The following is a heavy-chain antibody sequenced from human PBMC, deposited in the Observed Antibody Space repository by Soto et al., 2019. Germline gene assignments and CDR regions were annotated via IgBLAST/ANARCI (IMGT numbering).Heavy chain of an antibody. D-gene: IGHD6-19*01. CDR2: MYRTGST. CDR1: GGSISSGDYY. Sequence: QVQLQESGPGLVKPSQTLSLTCTVSGGSISSGDYYWSWIRQPPGQGLEWIGYMYRTGSTIHNPALKSRLTISVDRSKSQFSLKLSSVTATDTAVYYCARANGWYGDWFDPWGQGALVTVSS. J-gene: IGHJ5*02. V-gene: IGHV4-30-4*01. CDR3: ARANGWYGDWFDP.